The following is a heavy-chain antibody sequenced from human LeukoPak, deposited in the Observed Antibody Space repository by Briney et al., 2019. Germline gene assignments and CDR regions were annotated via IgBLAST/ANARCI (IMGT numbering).Heavy chain of an antibody. J-gene: IGHJ3*01. CDR3: ARGGQGDGYSADEAFDF. CDR1: GDNVSGNSTA. V-gene: IGHV6-1*01. CDR2: TYYRSKWYN. D-gene: IGHD5-24*01. Sequence: SQTLSLTCAISGDNVSGNSTAYNWIRQSPSRGLEWLGRTYYRSKWYNDYAISVKSRITVNPDTSRNQLSLQLNSVTPEDTAVYYCARGGQGDGYSADEAFDFWGPGTMVTVSS.